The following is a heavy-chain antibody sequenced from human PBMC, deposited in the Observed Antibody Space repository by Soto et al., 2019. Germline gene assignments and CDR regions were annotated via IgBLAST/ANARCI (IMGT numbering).Heavy chain of an antibody. CDR3: AKHSGDYYFDC. J-gene: IGHJ4*02. Sequence: ELQLLESGGGLVQPGGSLTLSCAASGYTFSNYAMSWVRQAPGKGLEWVSGISSSGDRAYYADSVKGRFTISRDNSKDTLYMQMNSLRAEDAAVYYCAKHSGDYYFDCWGQGTLVTVSS. V-gene: IGHV3-23*01. CDR2: ISSSGDRA. D-gene: IGHD1-26*01. CDR1: GYTFSNYA.